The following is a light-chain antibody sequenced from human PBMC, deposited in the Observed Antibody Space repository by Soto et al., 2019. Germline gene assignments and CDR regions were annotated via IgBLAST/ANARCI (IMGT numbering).Light chain of an antibody. V-gene: IGLV2-14*01. CDR1: SSDVGDYNY. J-gene: IGLJ1*01. Sequence: QSALTQPASVSGSPGQSITISCTGTSSDVGDYNYVSWYQQHPGKAPKLMIYEVSNRPSGVSNRFSGSKSGNTASLTISGLQAEDEADYYCSSYTSSSTLYVFGTGPKLTVL. CDR2: EVS. CDR3: SSYTSSSTLYV.